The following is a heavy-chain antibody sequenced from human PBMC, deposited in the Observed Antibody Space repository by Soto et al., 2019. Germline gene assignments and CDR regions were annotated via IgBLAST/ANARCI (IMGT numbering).Heavy chain of an antibody. CDR3: ARDWDNSGWGGGRGMDV. CDR2: INAFNGNT. CDR1: GYTFTSYS. D-gene: IGHD6-19*01. J-gene: IGHJ6*02. Sequence: QVQLVQSGAEVKTPGASVKVSCKASGYTFTSYSISWMRQAPGQGLEWMGWINAFNGNTNYAPKFQGRVTMTTDTSTSIVYMALRSLRSDDPAVYYCARDWDNSGWGGGRGMDVWGQGTTVIVSS. V-gene: IGHV1-18*01.